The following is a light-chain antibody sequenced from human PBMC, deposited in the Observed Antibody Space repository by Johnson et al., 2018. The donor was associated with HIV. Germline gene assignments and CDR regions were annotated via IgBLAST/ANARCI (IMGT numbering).Light chain of an antibody. CDR1: SSNIGNNY. J-gene: IGLJ1*01. V-gene: IGLV1-51*02. CDR2: ENN. Sequence: QSVLTQPPSVSAAPGQKVTISCSGSSSNIGNNYVSWYQQLPGTAPKLLIYENNKRPSVIPDRFSGSTSGTSATLGITGLQTGDEAEYYCGTWDSRLSAAYVFGTGTKVTVL. CDR3: GTWDSRLSAAYV.